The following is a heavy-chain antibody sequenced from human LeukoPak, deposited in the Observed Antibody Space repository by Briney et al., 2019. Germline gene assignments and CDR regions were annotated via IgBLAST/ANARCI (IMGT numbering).Heavy chain of an antibody. V-gene: IGHV3-21*04. CDR1: GFTFSNYS. J-gene: IGHJ4*02. CDR2: ISSSSSYI. Sequence: PGGSLRLSCAASGFTFSNYSMNWVRQAPGKGLEWVSSISSSSSYIYYADSVKGRFTISRDNAKNSLYLQMNSLRAEDTAVYYCARVNPSGSWYNRNGEISYWGQGTLVTVSS. D-gene: IGHD1-1*01. CDR3: ARVNPSGSWYNRNGEISY.